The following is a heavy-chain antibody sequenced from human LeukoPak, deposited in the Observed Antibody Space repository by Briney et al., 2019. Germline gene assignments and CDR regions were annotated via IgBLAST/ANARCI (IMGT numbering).Heavy chain of an antibody. CDR2: IYYSGST. D-gene: IGHD6-13*01. J-gene: IGHJ4*02. CDR1: GGSISSSSYY. V-gene: IGHV4-39*01. CDR3: ARGSSSWYGSLFDY. Sequence: PSETLSLTCTVSGGSISSSSYYWGWIRQPPGKGLEWIGSIYYSGSTYYNPSLKSRVTISVDTSKNQFSLKLSSVTAADTAVYYCARGSSSWYGSLFDYWGQGTLVTVSS.